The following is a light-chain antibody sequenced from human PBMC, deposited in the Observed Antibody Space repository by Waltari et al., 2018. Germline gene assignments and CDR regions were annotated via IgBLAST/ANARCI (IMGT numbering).Light chain of an antibody. J-gene: IGKJ5*01. V-gene: IGKV4-1*01. CDR1: PRVFNNRNNKTN. Sequence: DIVVTQSPHSLAVSLGERATINCNPGPRVFNNRNNKTNLAWYQQKPGQPPKLLIYWAATRASGVPDRVSGSGSGTDFTLTISSLQAEDVAVYYCQRYFDIVLFGQGTRVEIK. CDR3: QRYFDIVL. CDR2: WAA.